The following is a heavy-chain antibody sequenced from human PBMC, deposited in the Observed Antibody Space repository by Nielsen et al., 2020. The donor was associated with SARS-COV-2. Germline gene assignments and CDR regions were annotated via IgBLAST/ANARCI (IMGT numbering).Heavy chain of an antibody. J-gene: IGHJ3*01. D-gene: IGHD2-15*01. V-gene: IGHV4-30-4*01. CDR2: IYYSGTT. CDR3: ATEGFWFRSASPRGAGFDF. CDR1: GGSIDIGDYY. Sequence: SETLSLTCTVSGGSIDIGDYYWSWIRQPPGKGLEWIGYIYYSGTTYYNPSLKSRVTISIDTSKNQFSLKLTSVTVADTAVYFCATEGFWFRSASPRGAGFDFWGQGTMVTVSS.